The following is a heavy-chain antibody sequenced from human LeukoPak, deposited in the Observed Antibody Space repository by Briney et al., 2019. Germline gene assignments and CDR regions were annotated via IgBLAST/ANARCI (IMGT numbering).Heavy chain of an antibody. V-gene: IGHV3-66*01. Sequence: PGGSLRLSCAASGFTVSSNYMSWVRQAPGKGLELVSVIYSGGSTYYADSVKGRFIISRDNSKNTLYLQMNSLRAEDTAVYYCARVDYGDYGFDYWGQGTLVTVSS. CDR2: IYSGGST. CDR3: ARVDYGDYGFDY. J-gene: IGHJ4*02. D-gene: IGHD4-17*01. CDR1: GFTVSSNY.